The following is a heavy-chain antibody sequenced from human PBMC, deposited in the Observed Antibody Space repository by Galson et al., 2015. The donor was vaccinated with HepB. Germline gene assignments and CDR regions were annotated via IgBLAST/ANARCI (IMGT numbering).Heavy chain of an antibody. CDR3: ARDTVSGVVVVAATFSDY. CDR2: ISYDGSNK. J-gene: IGHJ4*02. CDR1: GFTFSSYA. D-gene: IGHD2-15*01. V-gene: IGHV3-30-3*01. Sequence: LRLSCAASGFTFSSYAMHWVRQAPGKGLEWVAVISYDGSNKYYADSVKGRFTISRDNSKNTLYLQMNSLRAEDTAVYYCARDTVSGVVVVAATFSDYWGQGTLVTVSS.